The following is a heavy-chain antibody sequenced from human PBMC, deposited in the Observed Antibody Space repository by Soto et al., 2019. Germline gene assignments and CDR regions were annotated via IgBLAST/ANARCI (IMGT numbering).Heavy chain of an antibody. CDR3: ARHLSRQTYYYDSSGFDY. CDR2: IYYSGST. J-gene: IGHJ4*02. V-gene: IGHV4-39*01. D-gene: IGHD3-22*01. Sequence: SETLSLTCTVSGGSISSSSYYWGWIRRPPGKGLEWIGSIYYSGSTYYNPSLKSRVTISVDTSKNQFSLKLSSVTAADTAVYYCARHLSRQTYYYDSSGFDYWGQGTLVTVSS. CDR1: GGSISSSSYY.